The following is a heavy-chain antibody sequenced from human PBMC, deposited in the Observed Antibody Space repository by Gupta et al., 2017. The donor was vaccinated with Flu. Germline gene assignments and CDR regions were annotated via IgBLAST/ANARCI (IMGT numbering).Heavy chain of an antibody. Sequence: QVQLVQSGAEVKKPGASVKVSCKASGYTFTSSGISWVRQAPGTGLDWMGWISASNGNTNYAQKLQGRVTMTTDTSTSTAYMELRSLRSDDTAVYYCARRYMITFGGVIENYYYYYGMDVWGQGTTVTVSS. V-gene: IGHV1-18*01. J-gene: IGHJ6*02. CDR3: ARRYMITFGGVIENYYYYYGMDV. CDR1: GYTFTSSG. CDR2: ISASNGNT. D-gene: IGHD3-16*02.